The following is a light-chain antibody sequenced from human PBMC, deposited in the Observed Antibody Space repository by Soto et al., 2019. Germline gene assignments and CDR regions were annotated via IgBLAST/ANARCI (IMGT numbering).Light chain of an antibody. CDR1: QSISSW. CDR2: KAS. J-gene: IGKJ4*01. V-gene: IGKV1-5*03. CDR3: QLYNSYSPLT. Sequence: DIQMTQSPSTLSASVGERVTITCRASQSISSWLAWYQEKPGKAPKLLIYKASRLESGVPSRFSGSASGTEFTLTISSLQTDYFATYYCQLYNSYSPLTFGGGTKVEIK.